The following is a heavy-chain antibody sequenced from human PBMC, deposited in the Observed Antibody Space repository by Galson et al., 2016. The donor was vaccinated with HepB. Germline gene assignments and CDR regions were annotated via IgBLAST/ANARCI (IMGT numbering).Heavy chain of an antibody. CDR2: INPNSGGS. V-gene: IGHV1-2*02. J-gene: IGHJ1*01. CDR1: GYPFTDYY. Sequence: SVKVSCKASGYPFTDYYIQWVRQAPGQGLEWMGWINPNSGGSYCAQKFQGRVTMTRDTSISTVYMGLRSLRSDDTAVYYCARGFADFWTGPRPRWGQGTLVTVSS. CDR3: ARGFADFWTGPRPR. D-gene: IGHD3/OR15-3a*01.